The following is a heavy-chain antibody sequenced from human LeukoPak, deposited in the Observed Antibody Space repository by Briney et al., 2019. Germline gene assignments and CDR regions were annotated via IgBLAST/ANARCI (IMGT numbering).Heavy chain of an antibody. CDR2: IYYSGST. J-gene: IGHJ5*02. V-gene: IGHV4-30-4*01. D-gene: IGHD3-10*01. CDR1: GGSISSGDYY. Sequence: SETLSLTCTVSGGSISSGDYYWSWIRQPPGKGLEWIGYIYYSGSTYYNPSLKSRVTISVDTSKNQFSLKLSSVTAADTAVYYCARESSSTGSGSYVRGWFDPWGQGTLVTVSS. CDR3: ARESSSTGSGSYVRGWFDP.